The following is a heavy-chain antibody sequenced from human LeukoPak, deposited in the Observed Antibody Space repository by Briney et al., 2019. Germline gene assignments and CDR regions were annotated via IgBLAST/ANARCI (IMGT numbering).Heavy chain of an antibody. Sequence: ASVKVSCKASGYTFTGYYMHWVRQAPGQGLEWMGWMNPNSGGTNYAQKFQGRVTMTRDTSISTAYMELSRLRSDDTAVYYCARARRGVGATVDYWGQGTLVTVSS. CDR2: MNPNSGGT. V-gene: IGHV1-2*02. CDR3: ARARRGVGATVDY. CDR1: GYTFTGYY. J-gene: IGHJ4*02. D-gene: IGHD1-26*01.